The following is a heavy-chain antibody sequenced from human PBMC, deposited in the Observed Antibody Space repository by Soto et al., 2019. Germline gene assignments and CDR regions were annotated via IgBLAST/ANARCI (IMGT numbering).Heavy chain of an antibody. Sequence: QVQLVQSGAEVKKPGASVKISCKASGYTFTSYGISWVRQAPGQGLEWMGWISAYNGNTNYAQKLQGRVTMTTDTSTSSAYRERRSMRSDDTAVYYCARGDIGTTVTPGWGQGTLVSVSS. CDR1: GYTFTSYG. CDR3: ARGDIGTTVTPG. V-gene: IGHV1-18*01. J-gene: IGHJ4*02. CDR2: ISAYNGNT. D-gene: IGHD4-17*01.